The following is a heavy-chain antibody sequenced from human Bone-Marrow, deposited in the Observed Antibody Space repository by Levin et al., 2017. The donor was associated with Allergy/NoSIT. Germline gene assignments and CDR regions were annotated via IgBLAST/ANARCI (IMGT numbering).Heavy chain of an antibody. CDR1: GYIFTDFY. V-gene: IGHV1-2*02. CDR3: ARASVILGFDL. Sequence: ASVKVSCKASGYIFTDFYLHWVRQAPGQGLEWIGWVVPNTGVTNCAHKFQDRVTLTRDTSITTAYMELSRLRSDDTAVYYCARASVILGFDLWGQGALVTVSS. CDR2: VVPNTGVT. D-gene: IGHD2/OR15-2a*01. J-gene: IGHJ4*02.